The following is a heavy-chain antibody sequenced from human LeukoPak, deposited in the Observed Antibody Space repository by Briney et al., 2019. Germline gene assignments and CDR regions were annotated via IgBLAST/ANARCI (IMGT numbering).Heavy chain of an antibody. CDR3: VKGHCSSSSCFPNYYYYMDV. J-gene: IGHJ6*03. CDR1: GFIFDEYA. V-gene: IGHV3-9*01. D-gene: IGHD2-15*01. Sequence: GRSLRLSCAGSGFIFDEYAMHWARQAPGKGLEWVSGISWNSASIAYADSVKGRFTISRDNAKNLLFLQMTSLRAADTALYYCVKGHCSSSSCFPNYYYYMDVWGTGTTVTVSS. CDR2: ISWNSASI.